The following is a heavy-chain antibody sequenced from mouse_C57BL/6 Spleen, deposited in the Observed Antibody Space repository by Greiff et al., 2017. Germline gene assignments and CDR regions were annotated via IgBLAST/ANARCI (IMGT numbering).Heavy chain of an antibody. CDR1: GFSFNTYA. CDR2: IRSKSNNYAT. V-gene: IGHV10-1*01. Sequence: GGGLVQPKGSLKLSCAASGFSFNTYAMNWVRQAPGKGLEWVARIRSKSNNYATYYADSVKDRFTISRDDSESMLYLQMNNLKTEDTAMYYCVRQDYYYGSSFGYFDVWGTGTTVTVSS. D-gene: IGHD1-1*01. CDR3: VRQDYYYGSSFGYFDV. J-gene: IGHJ1*03.